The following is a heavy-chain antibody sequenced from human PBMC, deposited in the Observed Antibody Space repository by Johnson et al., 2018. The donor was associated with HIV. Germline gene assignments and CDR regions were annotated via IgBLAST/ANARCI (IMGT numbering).Heavy chain of an antibody. D-gene: IGHD5-18*01. Sequence: VQLVESGGGVVQPGGSLRLSCAASGFTVSSNYMSWVRQAPGKGLEWVSVIYSGGSTYYADSVKGRFTISRDNSKNMLYLQMNSLRPDDTAVYYCARDGRDLVTRGGFDIWGPGTVVTVST. CDR2: IYSGGST. V-gene: IGHV3-66*02. J-gene: IGHJ3*02. CDR3: ARDGRDLVTRGGFDI. CDR1: GFTVSSNY.